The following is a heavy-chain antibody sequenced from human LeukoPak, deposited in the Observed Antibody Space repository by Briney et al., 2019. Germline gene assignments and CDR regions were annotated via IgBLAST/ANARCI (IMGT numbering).Heavy chain of an antibody. CDR2: ISSDGGSP. CDR3: TRRYCTSTSCSHFDY. V-gene: IGHV3-64*01. CDR1: GFTFSSYG. J-gene: IGHJ4*02. Sequence: GGSLRLSCAASGFTFSSYGMHWVRQAPGKGLEYVSAISSDGGSPYYANSVKGKFTISRDNSKNTLYLQMGSLRAEDTAVYYCTRRYCTSTSCSHFDYWGQGTLVTVSS. D-gene: IGHD2-2*01.